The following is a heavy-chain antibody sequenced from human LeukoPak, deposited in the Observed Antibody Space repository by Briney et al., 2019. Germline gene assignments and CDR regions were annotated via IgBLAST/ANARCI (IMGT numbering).Heavy chain of an antibody. Sequence: SETLSLTCTVSGGSVSSGSYYWSWIRQPPGKGLEWIGYIYYSGSTNYNPSLKSRVTISIDTSKNQFSLKLSSVPAADTAVYYCARDRVRGSSNPYFDYWGQGTLVTVSS. V-gene: IGHV4-61*01. D-gene: IGHD1-26*01. J-gene: IGHJ4*02. CDR3: ARDRVRGSSNPYFDY. CDR1: GGSVSSGSYY. CDR2: IYYSGST.